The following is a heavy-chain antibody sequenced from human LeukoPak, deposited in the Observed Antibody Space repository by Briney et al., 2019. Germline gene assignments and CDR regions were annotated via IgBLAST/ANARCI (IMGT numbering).Heavy chain of an antibody. J-gene: IGHJ4*02. CDR2: ISAYNGNT. Sequence: ASVKVSCKASGYSFSSYGISWVRQAHGQGLEYMGWISAYNGNTNFGQKVQGRVTMTTDTSTSTAYMELKHLRSDDTAVYYCARGGYKDADWDFDYWGQGTLVTVSS. D-gene: IGHD5-24*01. V-gene: IGHV1-18*01. CDR3: ARGGYKDADWDFDY. CDR1: GYSFSSYG.